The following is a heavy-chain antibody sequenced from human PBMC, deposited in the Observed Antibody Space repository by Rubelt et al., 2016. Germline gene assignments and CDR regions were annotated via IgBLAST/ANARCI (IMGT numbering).Heavy chain of an antibody. CDR1: GVSISSSSYY. CDR3: ARRRLVGSIWTDYYFDY. CDR2: IYYSGST. V-gene: IGHV4-39*01. Sequence: QLQLQESGPGVVKPSETLSLTCTVSGVSISSSSYYWGWIRQPPGKGLEWIGSIYYSGSTYYNPSLKSRVTISVDTSRNQFSLKLRSLTDADTAVYYCARRRLVGSIWTDYYFDYWGQGTLVTVSS. J-gene: IGHJ4*02. D-gene: IGHD1-26*01.